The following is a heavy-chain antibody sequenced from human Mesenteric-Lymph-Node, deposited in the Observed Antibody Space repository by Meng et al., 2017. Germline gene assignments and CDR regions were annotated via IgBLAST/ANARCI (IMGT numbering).Heavy chain of an antibody. D-gene: IGHD4-11*01. CDR2: SRNKAKSYTT. CDR3: ARSNNGDY. CDR1: GFTFSDYY. J-gene: IGHJ4*01. Sequence: VQVVESGGDLVQAGGSLRLSCAASGFTFSDYYMDWVRQAPGKGLEWVGRSRNKAKSYTTDYAASVKGRFTIVRDDSKNSVYLQMDSLKTEDTALYYCARSNNGDYWGHGTLVTVSS. V-gene: IGHV3-72*01.